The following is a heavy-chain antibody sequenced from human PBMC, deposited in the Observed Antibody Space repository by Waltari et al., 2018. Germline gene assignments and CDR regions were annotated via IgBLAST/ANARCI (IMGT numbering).Heavy chain of an antibody. V-gene: IGHV3-48*03. D-gene: IGHD1-26*01. J-gene: IGHJ4*02. Sequence: EVQLVESGGGLVQPGGSLRLSCAASGFTFSSYERNWVRQAPGKGLEWVSYISSSGSTIYYADSVKGRFTISRDNAKNSLYLQMNSLRAEDTAVYYCARHSSGSYSFDYWGQGTLVTVSS. CDR3: ARHSSGSYSFDY. CDR1: GFTFSSYE. CDR2: ISSSGSTI.